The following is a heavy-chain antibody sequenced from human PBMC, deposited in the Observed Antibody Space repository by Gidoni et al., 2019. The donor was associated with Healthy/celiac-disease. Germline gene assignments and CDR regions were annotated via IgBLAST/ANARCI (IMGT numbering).Heavy chain of an antibody. CDR2: ISGSGGST. J-gene: IGHJ3*02. CDR1: GFTFSRYA. CDR3: AKYYYDSSGYFEDAFDI. D-gene: IGHD3-22*01. V-gene: IGHV3-23*01. Sequence: EVQLLESGGGLVQPGGSLRLSCAASGFTFSRYAMSWVRQAPGKGLEWVSAISGSGGSTYYADSVKGRFTISRDNSKNTLYLQMNSLRAEDTAVYYCAKYYYDSSGYFEDAFDIWGQGTMVTVSS.